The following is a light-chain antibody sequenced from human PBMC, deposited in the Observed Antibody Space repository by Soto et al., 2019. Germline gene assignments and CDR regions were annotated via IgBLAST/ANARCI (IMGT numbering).Light chain of an antibody. CDR3: QQHAHWPLT. CDR2: EAS. V-gene: IGKV3-11*01. Sequence: TQSPATLSASVGERATLSCGASQSVGNNLAWYQQKPGQAPGLLIYEASTRATGIPARFSGSGSGTDFTLTISSLEPEDFAVYYCQQHAHWPLTFGGGTKVDTK. J-gene: IGKJ4*01. CDR1: QSVGNN.